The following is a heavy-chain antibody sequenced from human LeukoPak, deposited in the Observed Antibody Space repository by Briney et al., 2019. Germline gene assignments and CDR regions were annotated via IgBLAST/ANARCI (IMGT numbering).Heavy chain of an antibody. J-gene: IGHJ4*02. CDR2: IYYSGST. CDR3: ARGNEKKPFDY. CDR1: GGSISSYY. V-gene: IGHV4-59*08. D-gene: IGHD1-1*01. Sequence: SETLSLTCTVSGGSISSYYWSWIRQPPGKGLEWIGYIYYSGSTNYNPSLKSRVTISVDTSKNQFSLKLSSVTAADTAVYYCARGNEKKPFDYWGQGTLVTVSS.